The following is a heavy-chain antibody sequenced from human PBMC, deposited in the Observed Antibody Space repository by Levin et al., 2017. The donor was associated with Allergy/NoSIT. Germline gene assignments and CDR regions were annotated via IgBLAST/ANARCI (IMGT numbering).Heavy chain of an antibody. CDR3: ARDECAWFGECYGMDV. CDR1: GDSMSGHDYY. CDR2: IHHSGSA. Sequence: LRLSCSVSGDSMSGHDYYWTWIRQYPGRGLEWIGFIHHSGSAYYNPSLKSRLAMSLDTSKSQFSLRLTSVTVADTAVYFCARDECAWFGECYGMDVWGQGTTVIVSS. D-gene: IGHD3-10*01. V-gene: IGHV4-31*03. J-gene: IGHJ6*02.